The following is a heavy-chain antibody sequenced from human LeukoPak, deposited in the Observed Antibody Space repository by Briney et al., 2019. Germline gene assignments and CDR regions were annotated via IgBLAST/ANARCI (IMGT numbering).Heavy chain of an antibody. CDR1: GFTFSSYW. J-gene: IGHJ6*03. D-gene: IGHD3-16*01. CDR3: ARRSEFGVLYYMDI. CDR2: ISGSSGTI. Sequence: GGSLRLSCAASGFTFSSYWMHWVRQAPGKGLEWVSYISGSSGTIYYADSVKGRFTISRDNAKNSLYLQMNSLRAEDTAVYYCARRSEFGVLYYMDIWGKGTTVTVSS. V-gene: IGHV3-48*01.